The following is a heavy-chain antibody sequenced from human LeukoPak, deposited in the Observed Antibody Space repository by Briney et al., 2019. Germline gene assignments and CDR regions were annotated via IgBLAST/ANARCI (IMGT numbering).Heavy chain of an antibody. CDR1: GGTFSSYA. J-gene: IGHJ5*02. V-gene: IGHV1-69*13. D-gene: IGHD6-6*01. Sequence: GASVKVSCKASGGTFSSYAISWVRQAPGQGLEWMGGIIPIFGTANYAQKFQGRVTVTADESTSTAYMELSSLRSEDTAVYYCARARSSLSAFVYSWFDPWGQGTLVTVSS. CDR2: IIPIFGTA. CDR3: ARARSSLSAFVYSWFDP.